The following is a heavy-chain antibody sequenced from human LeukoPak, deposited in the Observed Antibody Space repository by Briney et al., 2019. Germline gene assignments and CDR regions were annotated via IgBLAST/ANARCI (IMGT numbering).Heavy chain of an antibody. V-gene: IGHV4-59*08. Sequence: SETLSLTCTVSGGSISSYYWSRIRQPPGKGLEWIGYIYYSGGTNYNPSLKSRVTTSVDTSKNQFSLKLSSVTAADTAVYYCARHAYYYGSEPHTFLTHPGYYFDYWGQGTLVTVSS. CDR3: ARHAYYYGSEPHTFLTHPGYYFDY. CDR2: IYYSGGT. D-gene: IGHD3-10*01. J-gene: IGHJ4*02. CDR1: GGSISSYY.